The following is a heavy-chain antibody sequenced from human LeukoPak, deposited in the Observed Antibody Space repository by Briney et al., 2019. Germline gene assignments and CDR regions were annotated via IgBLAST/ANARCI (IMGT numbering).Heavy chain of an antibody. J-gene: IGHJ5*02. CDR2: ISYDGSNK. CDR3: AKDRIAARGWFDP. Sequence: GRSLRLSCAASGFTFSSYGMHWVRQAPGKGLERVAVISYDGSNKYYADSVKGRFTISRDNSKNTLYLQMNSLRAEDTAVYYCAKDRIAARGWFDPWGQGTLVTVSS. D-gene: IGHD6-6*01. CDR1: GFTFSSYG. V-gene: IGHV3-30*18.